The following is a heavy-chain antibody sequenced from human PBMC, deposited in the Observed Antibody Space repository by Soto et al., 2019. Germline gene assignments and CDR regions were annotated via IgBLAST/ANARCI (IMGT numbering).Heavy chain of an antibody. D-gene: IGHD4-4*01. V-gene: IGHV4-59*11. CDR2: ISYSGYT. CDR1: GGSFRDHY. J-gene: IGHJ4*02. CDR3: ARTTEKDGKEGLDY. Sequence: PXXTLSLAFSVSGGSFRDHYWAWILQPPGKGLEWIGYISYSGYTNYKPSLKSRLTMSVDMAKNQFSLKLNSLTAADTAVYYCARTTEKDGKEGLDYWGQGTLVTVSS.